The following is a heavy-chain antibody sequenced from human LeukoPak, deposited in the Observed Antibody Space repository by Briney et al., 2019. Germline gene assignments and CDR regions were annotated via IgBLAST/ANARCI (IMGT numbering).Heavy chain of an antibody. CDR3: ARDFVPAAPYGMDV. CDR1: GFTFKNYG. CDR2: IWYDGSNK. D-gene: IGHD6-13*01. V-gene: IGHV3-33*01. Sequence: GTSLRLSCAASGFTFKNYGMHWVRQAPGKGLQWVALIWYDGSNKFYADSVKGRFIISRDNSRNTLWLQMNSLRAEDTAVYYCARDFVPAAPYGMDVWGQGTTVTVSS. J-gene: IGHJ6*02.